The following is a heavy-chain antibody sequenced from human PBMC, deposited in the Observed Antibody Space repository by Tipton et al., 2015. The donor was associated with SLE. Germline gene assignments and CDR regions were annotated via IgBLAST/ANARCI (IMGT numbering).Heavy chain of an antibody. CDR2: VHYSGST. D-gene: IGHD6-13*01. CDR3: ARSEAAAGTGDDAFDI. V-gene: IGHV4-59*08. J-gene: IGHJ3*02. CDR1: GGSISGYF. Sequence: TLSLTCTVSGGSISGYFWSWIRQPPGKGLEWIGYVHYSGSTNSNPSLKSRVTISLGPSSNEFSLKLNSVTAADTAVYYCARSEAAAGTGDDAFDIWGQGTMVTVSS.